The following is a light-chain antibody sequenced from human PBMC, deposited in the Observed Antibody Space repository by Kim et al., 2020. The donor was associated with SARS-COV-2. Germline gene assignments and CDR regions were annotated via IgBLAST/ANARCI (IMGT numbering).Light chain of an antibody. CDR3: QQYNTYPWT. CDR2: KAS. CDR1: QSINSW. J-gene: IGKJ1*01. Sequence: DIQMTQSPSTLSASVGDRVTITCRASQSINSWLAWYQQRPGKAPNLLIYKASSLQSGVPSRFGGSGSGTEFTLTISSLQPDDFATYYCQQYNTYPWTFGQGTKVDIK. V-gene: IGKV1-5*03.